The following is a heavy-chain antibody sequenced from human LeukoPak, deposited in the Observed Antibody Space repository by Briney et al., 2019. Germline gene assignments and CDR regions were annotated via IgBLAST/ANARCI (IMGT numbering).Heavy chain of an antibody. D-gene: IGHD3-10*01. CDR2: INPNSGGT. CDR1: GYTFTGYY. Sequence: ASVKVSCKASGYTFTGYYMHWVRQAPGQGLEWMGWINPNSGGTNYAQKFQGRVTMTRDTSISTAYMELSRLRSDDTAVYYCARDWVVRGVIRKSLDYWGQGTLITVSS. CDR3: ARDWVVRGVIRKSLDY. J-gene: IGHJ4*02. V-gene: IGHV1-2*02.